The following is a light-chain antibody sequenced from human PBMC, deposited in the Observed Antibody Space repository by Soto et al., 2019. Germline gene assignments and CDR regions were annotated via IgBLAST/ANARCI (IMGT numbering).Light chain of an antibody. CDR1: QSVSSN. CDR3: QQYNNWPFS. V-gene: IGKV3-15*01. CDR2: GAS. Sequence: EIVMTQSPATLSVSPGEKDTLFCRASQSVSSNLAWYQQKPGQAPRLLIYGASTRATGVPARFSGSGSGTEFTLTISGLQSEDFALYFCQQYNNWPFSFGQGTRLEIK. J-gene: IGKJ5*01.